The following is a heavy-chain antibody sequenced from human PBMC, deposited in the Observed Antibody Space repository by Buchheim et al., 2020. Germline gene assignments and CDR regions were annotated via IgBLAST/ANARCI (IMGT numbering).Heavy chain of an antibody. D-gene: IGHD3-3*02. CDR3: ARVSGGVYYFYGMDV. CDR2: IYPGDSET. J-gene: IGHJ6*02. V-gene: IGHV5-51*01. CDR1: GYSFTTYW. Sequence: EVQLVQSGAEVKKPGESLKISCKGSGYSFTTYWIAWVRQMPGKGLEWMGIIYPGDSETKYSPSFQGQVTISADKPITTAYPQWSSLKASDTAMYYCARVSGGVYYFYGMDVWGQGTT.